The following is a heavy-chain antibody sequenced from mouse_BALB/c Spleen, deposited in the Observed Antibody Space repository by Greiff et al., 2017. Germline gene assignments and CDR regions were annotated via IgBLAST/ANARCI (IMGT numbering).Heavy chain of an antibody. V-gene: IGHV5-6-3*01. CDR1: GFTFSSYG. D-gene: IGHD1-1*01. CDR2: INSNGGST. CDR3: ARVYYYGSLYYFDY. J-gene: IGHJ2*01. Sequence: EVQVVESGGGLVQPGGSLKLSCAASGFTFSSYGMSWVRQTPDKRLELVATINSNGGSTYYPDSVKGRFTISRDNAKNTLYLQMSSLKSEDTAMYYCARVYYYGSLYYFDYWGQGTTLTVSS.